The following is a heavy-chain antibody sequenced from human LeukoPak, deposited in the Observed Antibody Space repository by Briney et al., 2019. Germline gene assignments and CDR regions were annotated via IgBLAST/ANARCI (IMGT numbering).Heavy chain of an antibody. V-gene: IGHV4-59*01. CDR2: IYYSGST. J-gene: IGHJ6*03. CDR1: GGSISSYY. D-gene: IGHD3-16*01. Sequence: PTETLSLTCTVSGGSISSYYWSWIRQPPGKGLEWIGYIYYSGSTNYNPSLKSRVTISVDTSKNQFSLKLSSVTAADTAVYYCARALGFNYYYYMDVWGKGTTVTVSS. CDR3: ARALGFNYYYYMDV.